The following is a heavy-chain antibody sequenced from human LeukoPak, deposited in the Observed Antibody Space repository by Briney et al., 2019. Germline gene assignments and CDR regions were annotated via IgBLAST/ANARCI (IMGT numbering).Heavy chain of an antibody. CDR1: GVSFNNFA. J-gene: IGHJ4*02. D-gene: IGHD1-14*01. V-gene: IGHV3-23*01. Sequence: PGGSLRLSCVASGVSFNNFAMSWVRQAPGKGLEWVSSISGRGDNTYYADSVKGRFTISRDNSKNTLYLQVNSLRAADTVVYYCAKPARTDYADYWGQGTLVTVSS. CDR3: AKPARTDYADY. CDR2: ISGRGDNT.